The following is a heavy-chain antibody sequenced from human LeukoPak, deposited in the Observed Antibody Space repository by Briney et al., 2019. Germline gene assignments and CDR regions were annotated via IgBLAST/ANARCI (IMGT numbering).Heavy chain of an antibody. CDR3: ARDIGGSYTAIDY. CDR2: ISSSSSTI. D-gene: IGHD1-26*01. V-gene: IGHV3-48*04. Sequence: GGSLRLSCAASGFTFSSYSMNWVRQAPGKGLEWVSYISSSSSTIYYADSVKGRFTISGDNAKNSLYLQMNSLRAEDTAVYYCARDIGGSYTAIDYWGQGTLVTVSS. CDR1: GFTFSSYS. J-gene: IGHJ4*02.